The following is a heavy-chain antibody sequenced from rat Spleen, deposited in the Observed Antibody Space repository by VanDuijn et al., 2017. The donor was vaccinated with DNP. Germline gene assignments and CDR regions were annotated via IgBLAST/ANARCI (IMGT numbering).Heavy chain of an antibody. Sequence: EVQLKESGPGLVQPSQTLSLTCTVSGFSLTDYSVHWVRQPPGNGLAWMGVMWSGGSTAYNSALKARLSISRDTSKSQVFLKVNSLQTEDTAIYYCTRALTMAAFYWGQGVMVTVSS. CDR2: MWSGGST. CDR1: GFSLTDYS. D-gene: IGHD1-2*01. CDR3: TRALTMAAFY. J-gene: IGHJ2*01. V-gene: IGHV2S63*01.